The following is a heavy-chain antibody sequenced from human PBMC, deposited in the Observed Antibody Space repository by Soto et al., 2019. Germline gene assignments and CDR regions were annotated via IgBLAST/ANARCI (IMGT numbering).Heavy chain of an antibody. CDR2: IVPLSGTP. J-gene: IGHJ4*02. Sequence: QVRLVQSGAEVKKPGSSVKLSCKVSGGNSNSYSIAWVRQAPGQGLQWLGTIVPLSGTPNHAQQFQARVTITADTSTTTAYLELSSLRSDDTAIYYCARDWRQMSRGGFFDYWGQGSLVTISS. D-gene: IGHD3-3*01. CDR3: ARDWRQMSRGGFFDY. CDR1: GGNSNSYS. V-gene: IGHV1-69*06.